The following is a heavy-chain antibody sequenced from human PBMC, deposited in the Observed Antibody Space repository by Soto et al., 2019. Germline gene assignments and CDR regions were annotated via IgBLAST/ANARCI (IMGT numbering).Heavy chain of an antibody. D-gene: IGHD6-19*01. CDR2: INPSGGST. J-gene: IGHJ3*02. CDR3: ARAFAVAGTAHPSDAFDI. V-gene: IGHV1-46*01. Sequence: ASVKVSCKASGYTFTSYYMHWVRQAPGQGLEWMGIINPSGGSTSYAQKFQGRVTMTRDTSTSTVYMELSSLRSEDTAVYYCARAFAVAGTAHPSDAFDIWGQGTMVTVSS. CDR1: GYTFTSYY.